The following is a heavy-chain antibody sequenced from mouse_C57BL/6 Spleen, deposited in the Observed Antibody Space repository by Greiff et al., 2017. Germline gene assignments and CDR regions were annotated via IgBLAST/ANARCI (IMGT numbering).Heavy chain of an antibody. CDR3: AKGLRAMDY. J-gene: IGHJ4*01. D-gene: IGHD1-3*01. CDR2: ISNGGGST. CDR1: GFTFSDYY. Sequence: EVHLVESGGGLVQPGGSLKLSCAASGFTFSDYYMYWVRQTPEKRLEWVAYISNGGGSTYYPDTVKGRFTISRDNAKNTLYLQMSRLKSEDTAMYYCAKGLRAMDYWGQGTSVTVSS. V-gene: IGHV5-12*01.